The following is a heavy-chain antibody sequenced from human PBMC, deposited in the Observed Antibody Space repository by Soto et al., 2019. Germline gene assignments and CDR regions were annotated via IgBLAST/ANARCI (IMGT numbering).Heavy chain of an antibody. D-gene: IGHD3-10*01. CDR1: GFTYTDFA. J-gene: IGHJ6*02. V-gene: IGHV3-30*09. CDR3: ASRAGASYYAVAV. Sequence: VQSVESGGGEVQPGRALRLSCAASGFTYTDFALHWVRQAPGKGLEWVAIISDDGSDKYYADSVKGRLATSRDNPKNALYLEMNSLRSEDTAVYFGASRAGASYYAVAVWGQGTTVTVFS. CDR2: ISDDGSDK.